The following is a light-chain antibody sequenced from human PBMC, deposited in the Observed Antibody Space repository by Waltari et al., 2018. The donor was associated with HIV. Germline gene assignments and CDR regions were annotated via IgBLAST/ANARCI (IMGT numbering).Light chain of an antibody. CDR3: QQYGSPPPYT. J-gene: IGKJ2*01. CDR2: GAS. CDR1: QSVSTN. Sequence: VMTQSPATLSVSPGKRATLSCRASQSVSTNLAWYQQKPGQAPRLLIYGASIRATGIPGRFSGSGSGTEFTLTISRLEPEDFAVYYCQQYGSPPPYTFGQGTKV. V-gene: IGKV3-15*01.